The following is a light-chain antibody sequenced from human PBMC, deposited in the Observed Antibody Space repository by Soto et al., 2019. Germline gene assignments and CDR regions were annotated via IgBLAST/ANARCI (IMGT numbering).Light chain of an antibody. V-gene: IGKV1-39*01. CDR1: QSISSH. Sequence: DIQMTQSPSSLSASVGDRVTITCRASQSISSHLNWYRQKPGKAPKLLIYAASSSQSGVPSRFSGSRSATDFTLTISSLQPEDFATYYCQQSYSTPLTFGGGTKVQIK. J-gene: IGKJ4*01. CDR2: AAS. CDR3: QQSYSTPLT.